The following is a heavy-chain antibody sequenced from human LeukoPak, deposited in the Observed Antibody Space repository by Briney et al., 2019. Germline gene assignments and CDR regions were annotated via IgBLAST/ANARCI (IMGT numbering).Heavy chain of an antibody. CDR2: IYYSGST. V-gene: IGHV4-59*01. CDR3: ARDFGIAAGWFDP. D-gene: IGHD6-13*01. Sequence: PSETLSLTCTVSGGSISSYYWSWIRQPPGKGLEWIGYIYYSGSTNYNPSLKSRVTISVDTSKNQFSLKLSSVTAADTAVYYCARDFGIAAGWFDPWGQGTLVTVSS. CDR1: GGSISSYY. J-gene: IGHJ5*02.